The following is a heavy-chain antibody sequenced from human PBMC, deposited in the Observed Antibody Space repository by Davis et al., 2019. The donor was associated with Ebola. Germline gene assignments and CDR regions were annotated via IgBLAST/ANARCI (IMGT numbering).Heavy chain of an antibody. V-gene: IGHV3-21*01. CDR3: ASPASPDYYYGMDV. Sequence: GGSLRLSCAASGFTFSSYSMNWVRQAPGKGLEWVSSISSSSSYIYYADSVKGRFTISRDNAKHSLNLQMNSLRAEDTAVYYCASPASPDYYYGMDVWGQGTTVTVSS. CDR1: GFTFSSYS. CDR2: ISSSSSYI. J-gene: IGHJ6*02.